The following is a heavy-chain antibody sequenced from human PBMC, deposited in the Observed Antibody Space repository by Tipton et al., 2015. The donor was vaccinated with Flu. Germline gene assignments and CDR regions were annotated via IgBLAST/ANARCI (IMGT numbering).Heavy chain of an antibody. CDR2: ICHSGNT. CDR1: GASVGGDYC. CDR3: ARRDYSNYVSEPKNWFDS. V-gene: IGHV4-38-2*01. Sequence: TLSLTCFVSGASVGGDYCWGWVRQPPGKGLDWIGNICHSGNTYYNPSLKSRITISVDRSKNQFSLKLRSVTAADTAVYFCARRDYSNYVSEPKNWFDSWGQGTLVTVSS. J-gene: IGHJ5*01. D-gene: IGHD4-11*01.